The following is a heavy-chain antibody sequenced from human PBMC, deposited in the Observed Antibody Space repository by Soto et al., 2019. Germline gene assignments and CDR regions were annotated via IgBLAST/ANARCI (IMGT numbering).Heavy chain of an antibody. V-gene: IGHV3-48*03. CDR2: ISPTGNKI. D-gene: IGHD2-21*02. CDR1: GFIFSNYE. CDR3: ARSFPRFTAPDS. J-gene: IGHJ5*01. Sequence: EVQLVESGAGLVQPGGSLRLSCAASGFIFSNYEMNWVRQAPGKGLQWVSFISPTGNKIYYGESVKGRFTISRDNAKNSVFLQMNSLTAEDTAVYFCARSFPRFTAPDSWGQGTLVTVAS.